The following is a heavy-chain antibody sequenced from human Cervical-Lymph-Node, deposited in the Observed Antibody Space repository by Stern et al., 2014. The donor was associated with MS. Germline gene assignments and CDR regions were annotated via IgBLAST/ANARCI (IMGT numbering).Heavy chain of an antibody. CDR3: ARPHKYCSGGSCYDWGFDY. Sequence: VQLVQSGGGVVQPGRSLRLSCAASGFTFSTYGMHWVRQAPGKGLEWGAVIWYDASEKYYVDSVKGRFTISRDNSKNTLYLQMNSLRVEDTAVYYCARPHKYCSGGSCYDWGFDYWGQGTLVTVSS. V-gene: IGHV3-33*01. CDR2: IWYDASEK. CDR1: GFTFSTYG. J-gene: IGHJ4*02. D-gene: IGHD2-15*01.